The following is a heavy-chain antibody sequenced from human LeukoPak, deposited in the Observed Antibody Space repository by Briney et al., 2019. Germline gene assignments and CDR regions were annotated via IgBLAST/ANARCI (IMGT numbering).Heavy chain of an antibody. Sequence: PSQTLSLTCAISGDSVSSKSATWNWIRRSPSRGLEWLGRTYYESKWNNDYAISVKSRITITPDTPKNQFSLHLNSVTPEDTAVYFCARSAAGTLDYWGQGTLVTVSS. CDR2: TYYESKWNN. CDR3: ARSAAGTLDY. CDR1: GDSVSSKSAT. J-gene: IGHJ4*02. D-gene: IGHD6-13*01. V-gene: IGHV6-1*01.